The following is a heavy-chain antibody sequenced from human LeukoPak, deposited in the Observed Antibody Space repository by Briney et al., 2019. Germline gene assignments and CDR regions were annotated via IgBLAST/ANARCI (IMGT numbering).Heavy chain of an antibody. CDR1: GGSISSYY. CDR3: ARDLVVVVPAAPPYYYGMDV. Sequence: SETLSLTCTVSGGSISSYYWSWIRQPPGQGLEWIGYIYYSGSTNYNPSLKSRVTISVDTSKNQFSLKLSSVTAADTAVYYCARDLVVVVPAAPPYYYGMDVWGQGTTVTVSS. J-gene: IGHJ6*02. V-gene: IGHV4-59*01. CDR2: IYYSGST. D-gene: IGHD2-2*01.